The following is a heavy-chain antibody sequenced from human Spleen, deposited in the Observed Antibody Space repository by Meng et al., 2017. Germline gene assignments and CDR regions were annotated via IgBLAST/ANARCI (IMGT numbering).Heavy chain of an antibody. CDR2: VWYDGSRE. Sequence: GESLKISCAASGFTFSSHGMHWVRQAPGQGLEWVAGVWYDGSRESYTDSVKGRFTISRDNAKNSLYLQMNSLRAEDTAVYYCARDRFLDYGDSGALGYWGLGTLVTVSS. CDR1: GFTFSSHG. V-gene: IGHV3-33*01. CDR3: ARDRFLDYGDSGALGY. D-gene: IGHD4-17*01. J-gene: IGHJ4*02.